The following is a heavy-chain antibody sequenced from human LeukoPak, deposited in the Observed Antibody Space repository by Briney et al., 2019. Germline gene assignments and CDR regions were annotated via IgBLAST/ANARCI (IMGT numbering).Heavy chain of an antibody. V-gene: IGHV3-23*01. D-gene: IGHD1-26*01. CDR1: GFTFSSYA. CDR2: ISGSGGST. CDR3: AKFGGSWYGVGATFFYDY. Sequence: PGGSLRLSCAASGFTFSSYAMSWVRQAPGKGLEWVSAISGSGGSTYYADSVKGRFTISRDNSKNTLYLQMNSLRAEDTAVYYCAKFGGSWYGVGATFFYDYWGQGTLVTVSS. J-gene: IGHJ4*02.